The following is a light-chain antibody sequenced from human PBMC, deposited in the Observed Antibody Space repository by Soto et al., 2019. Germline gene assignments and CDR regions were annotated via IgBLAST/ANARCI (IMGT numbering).Light chain of an antibody. V-gene: IGKV3-15*01. Sequence: EIVMTQSPATLSVSPGDRATLSCRASQSVSINLAWYQQKRGQSPRLLIYGASTRATGIPARFSGSGSGTEFTRTIGSLQSEDFAVYFCQQYNTGPDTFGQGPKLQIK. J-gene: IGKJ2*01. CDR3: QQYNTGPDT. CDR1: QSVSIN. CDR2: GAS.